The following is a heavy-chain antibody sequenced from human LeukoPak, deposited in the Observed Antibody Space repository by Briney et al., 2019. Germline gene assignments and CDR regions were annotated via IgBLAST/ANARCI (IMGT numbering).Heavy chain of an antibody. Sequence: PGGSLRLSCAASGFTVSRNYMTWVRQAPGKGLEWVSVIYSDGDTYYVDSVKGRFTISRDNSKNTLYLQMNSLRAEDTAVYYCAKVPTPVHYYYGMDVWGQGTTVTVSS. CDR3: AKVPTPVHYYYGMDV. CDR1: GFTVSRNY. D-gene: IGHD1-1*01. V-gene: IGHV3-66*01. CDR2: IYSDGDT. J-gene: IGHJ6*02.